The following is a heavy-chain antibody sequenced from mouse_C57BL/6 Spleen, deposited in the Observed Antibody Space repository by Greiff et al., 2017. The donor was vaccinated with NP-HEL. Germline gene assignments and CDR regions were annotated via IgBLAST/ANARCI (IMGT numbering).Heavy chain of an antibody. V-gene: IGHV1-61*01. D-gene: IGHD2-4*01. Sequence: QVQLKQSGAELVRPGSSVKLSCKASGYTFTSYWMDWVKQRPGQGLEWIGNIYPSDSETHYNQKFKDKATLTVDKSSSTAYMQLSSLTSEDSAVYYCARGGIDYDEGVDYWGQGTTLTVSS. CDR2: IYPSDSET. CDR3: ARGGIDYDEGVDY. J-gene: IGHJ2*01. CDR1: GYTFTSYW.